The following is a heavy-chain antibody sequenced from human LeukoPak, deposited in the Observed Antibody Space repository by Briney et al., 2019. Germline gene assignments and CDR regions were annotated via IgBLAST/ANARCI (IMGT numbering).Heavy chain of an antibody. CDR1: GGTFSTYG. CDR3: ARGVEMATPTYGY. Sequence: GASVKVSCKTSGGTFSTYGFSWVRQAPGHGLEWMGVIIPIFRTTNYAQKFQGRVTITADEFTNIAYMELSSLRAEDTAVYYCARGVEMATPTYGYWGQGTLVTVSS. J-gene: IGHJ4*02. D-gene: IGHD5-24*01. V-gene: IGHV1-69*13. CDR2: IIPIFRTT.